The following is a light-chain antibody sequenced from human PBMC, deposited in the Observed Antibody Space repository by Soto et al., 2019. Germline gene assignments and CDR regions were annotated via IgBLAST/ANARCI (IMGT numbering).Light chain of an antibody. CDR3: QQYGSSQWT. Sequence: EIVLTQSPGTLSMSPGERATLSCRASQSVSSSYLAWYQQKVGQAPRLLIHGASSRATGIPDRFSGSGSGTDFTLTISRLEPEDFAVYYCQQYGSSQWTFGQGTKVEIK. V-gene: IGKV3-20*01. CDR1: QSVSSSY. J-gene: IGKJ1*01. CDR2: GAS.